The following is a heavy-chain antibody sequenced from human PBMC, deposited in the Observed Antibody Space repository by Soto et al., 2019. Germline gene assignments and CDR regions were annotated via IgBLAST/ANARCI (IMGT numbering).Heavy chain of an antibody. CDR2: IIPILGIA. D-gene: IGHD2-21*01. J-gene: IGHJ4*02. CDR1: GGTFSSYT. Sequence: QVQLVQSGAEVKKPGSSVKVSCKASGGTFSSYTISWVRQAPGQGLEWMGRIIPILGIANYAQKFQGRVTITADKSTSTAYMELSRLRSEDTAVYYCARFDGAYCGGECHDCSPWGQGTLVTVSS. CDR3: ARFDGAYCGGECHDCSP. V-gene: IGHV1-69*02.